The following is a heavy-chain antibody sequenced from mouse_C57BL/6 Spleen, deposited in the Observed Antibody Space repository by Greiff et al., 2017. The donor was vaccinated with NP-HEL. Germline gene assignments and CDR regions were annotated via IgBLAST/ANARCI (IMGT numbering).Heavy chain of an antibody. CDR1: GFNIKNTY. J-gene: IGHJ3*01. Sequence: VHVKQSVAELVRPGASVKLSCTASGFNIKNTYMHWVKQRPEQGLEWIGRIDPANGNTKYAPKFQGKATITADTSSNTAYLQLSSLTSEDTAIYYCARPDSSGPWFAYWGQGTLVTVSA. V-gene: IGHV14-3*01. CDR2: IDPANGNT. D-gene: IGHD3-2*02. CDR3: ARPDSSGPWFAY.